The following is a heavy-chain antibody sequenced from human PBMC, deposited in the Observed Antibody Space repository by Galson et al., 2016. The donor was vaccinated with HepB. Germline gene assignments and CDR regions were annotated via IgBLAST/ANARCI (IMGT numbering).Heavy chain of an antibody. Sequence: SLRLSCAASGFTFSNYGMHWVRQAPGKGLEWVAVVWHDGSHKYYADSVKGRFTISRDNSKNTVYLQANSLRAEDTAVYYCGKRIPVAGSWGGGLDYWGQGTLVTVSS. V-gene: IGHV3-33*06. CDR1: GFTFSNYG. J-gene: IGHJ4*02. CDR2: VWHDGSHK. D-gene: IGHD6-19*01. CDR3: GKRIPVAGSWGGGLDY.